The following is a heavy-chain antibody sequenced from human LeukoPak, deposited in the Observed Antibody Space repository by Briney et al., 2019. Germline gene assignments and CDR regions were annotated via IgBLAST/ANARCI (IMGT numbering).Heavy chain of an antibody. CDR3: ASIGLYGSGTEDV. CDR1: GGSISSGSYY. D-gene: IGHD3-10*01. CDR2: IYTSGSN. V-gene: IGHV4-61*02. J-gene: IGHJ6*02. Sequence: KPSETLSLTCTVSGGSISSGSYYWSWIRQPAGKGLEWIGRIYTSGSNNYNPSLKSRVTISVDTSKNQFSLKLSSVTAADTAVYYCASIGLYGSGTEDVWGQGTTVTVSS.